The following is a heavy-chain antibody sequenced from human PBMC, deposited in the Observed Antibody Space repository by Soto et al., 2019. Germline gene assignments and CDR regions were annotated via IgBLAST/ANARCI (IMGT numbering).Heavy chain of an antibody. CDR1: GGSISSGDYY. CDR3: ARVRGGYYDSSGYYYVFDY. CDR2: IYYSGST. D-gene: IGHD3-22*01. J-gene: IGHJ4*02. V-gene: IGHV4-30-4*01. Sequence: SETLSLTCTVSGGSISSGDYYWSWIRQPPGKGLEWIGYIYYSGSTYYNPSLKSRVTISVDTSKNQFSLKLSSVTAADTAVYYCARVRGGYYDSSGYYYVFDYWGQGTLVTVSS.